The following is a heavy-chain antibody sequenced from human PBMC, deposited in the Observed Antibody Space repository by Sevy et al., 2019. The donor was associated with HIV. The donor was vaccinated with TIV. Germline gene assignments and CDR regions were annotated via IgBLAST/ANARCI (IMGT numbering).Heavy chain of an antibody. Sequence: GGSLRLSCAASGFTFSDYGMHWVRQAPGKGLEWVAAIWSDGNNKYYKDSVKGRFTIFRDNSKNTQYLQMNSLRVDDTAVYFCAREGRSDWYLDSWGQGTLVTVSS. CDR1: GFTFSDYG. V-gene: IGHV3-33*01. J-gene: IGHJ4*02. CDR2: IWSDGNNK. CDR3: AREGRSDWYLDS. D-gene: IGHD6-19*01.